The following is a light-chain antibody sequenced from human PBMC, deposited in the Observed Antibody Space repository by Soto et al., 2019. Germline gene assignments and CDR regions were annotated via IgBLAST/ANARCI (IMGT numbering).Light chain of an antibody. Sequence: QSALTQPPSASGSPGQSVTISCTGTNSDVGRYNFVSWYQQHPGKAPKLIIYEVSKRRSGVPDRFSASKSGNTASLTVSGLQAEDEADYYCSAHGGSNPFYVFGTXTKLTVL. J-gene: IGLJ1*01. CDR1: NSDVGRYNF. CDR2: EVS. CDR3: SAHGGSNPFYV. V-gene: IGLV2-8*01.